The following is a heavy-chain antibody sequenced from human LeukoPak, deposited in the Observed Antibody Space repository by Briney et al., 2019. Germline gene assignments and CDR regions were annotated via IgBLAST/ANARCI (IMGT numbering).Heavy chain of an antibody. Sequence: GGSLRLSCAASGFTFSSYAMSWVRQAPGKGLEWVSAISGSGGSTYYGDSVKGRFTISRDKSKSTLNLQMNSLRAEDTAVYYCARGSAAAGTIYTFDIWGQGTMVTVSS. J-gene: IGHJ3*02. CDR2: ISGSGGST. CDR1: GFTFSSYA. CDR3: ARGSAAAGTIYTFDI. D-gene: IGHD6-13*01. V-gene: IGHV3-23*01.